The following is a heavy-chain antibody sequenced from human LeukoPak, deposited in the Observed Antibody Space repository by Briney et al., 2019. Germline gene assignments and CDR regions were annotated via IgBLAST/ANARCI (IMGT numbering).Heavy chain of an antibody. Sequence: GGSLRLSCAASGFTFSNSAMHWVRQIPGKGLEYVSAISSNGGSTYYADSVKGRFTISRDNSKNILYLQMGSLRAEDTAVYYCARGVGGSANYYYMDVWGKGTTVTVSS. J-gene: IGHJ6*03. CDR2: ISSNGGST. CDR1: GFTFSNSA. D-gene: IGHD3-10*01. V-gene: IGHV3-64*02. CDR3: ARGVGGSANYYYMDV.